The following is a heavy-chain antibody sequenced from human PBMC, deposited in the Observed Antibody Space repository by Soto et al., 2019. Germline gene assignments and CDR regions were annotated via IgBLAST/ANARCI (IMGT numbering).Heavy chain of an antibody. V-gene: IGHV3-11*01. CDR3: ASHYDMWSGYLSPVDY. Sequence: GGSLRLSWAASGYTFSDYYMSWIRQAPGKGLEWISYIDTSGTKIYYADSVKGRFTITRDNAKNSLYLEMNSLRDEDTAVYYCASHYDMWSGYLSPVDYWGQGTLVTVSS. J-gene: IGHJ4*02. D-gene: IGHD3-3*01. CDR1: GYTFSDYY. CDR2: IDTSGTKI.